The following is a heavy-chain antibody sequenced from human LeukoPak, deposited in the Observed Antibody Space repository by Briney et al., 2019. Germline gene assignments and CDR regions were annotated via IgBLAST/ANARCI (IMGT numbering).Heavy chain of an antibody. CDR1: GFTFSNAW. D-gene: IGHD5-18*01. CDR2: IKSKTDGGTT. J-gene: IGHJ4*02. V-gene: IGHV3-15*01. CDR3: TTGAELEALTAMVTAFDY. Sequence: GGSLRLSCAASGFTFSNAWMSWVRQAPGKGLEWVGRIKSKTDGGTTDYAAPVKGRFTISRDDSKNTLYLQMNSLKTEDTAVYYCTTGAELEALTAMVTAFDYWGQGTLVTVSS.